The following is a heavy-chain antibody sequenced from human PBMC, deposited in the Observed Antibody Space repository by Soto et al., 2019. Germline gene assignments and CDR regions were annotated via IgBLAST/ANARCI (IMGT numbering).Heavy chain of an antibody. CDR1: GFTFSSYA. J-gene: IGHJ4*02. Sequence: EVQLLESGGGLVQPGGSLRLSCAASGFTFSSYALSWVRQAPGKGLEWVSVISGSGGSTYYAESVKGRFTISRDNSKNTLYLQMNSLRADDTAVYYCAKSSGWLHPFDYWGQGTLVTVSS. CDR3: AKSSGWLHPFDY. D-gene: IGHD6-19*01. V-gene: IGHV3-23*01. CDR2: ISGSGGST.